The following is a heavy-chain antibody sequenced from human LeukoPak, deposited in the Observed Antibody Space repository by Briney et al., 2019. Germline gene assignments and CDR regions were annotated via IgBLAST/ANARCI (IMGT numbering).Heavy chain of an antibody. CDR3: ATNRWELLGFDY. CDR1: GYTLTELS. CDR2: FDPEDGET. J-gene: IGHJ4*02. V-gene: IGHV1-24*01. Sequence: ASVKVSCKVSGYTLTELSMHWVRQAPGKGLEWMGGFDPEDGETIYAQKFQGRVTMTEHTSTDTAYMELSSLRSEDTAVYYCATNRWELLGFDYWGQGTLVTVSS. D-gene: IGHD1-26*01.